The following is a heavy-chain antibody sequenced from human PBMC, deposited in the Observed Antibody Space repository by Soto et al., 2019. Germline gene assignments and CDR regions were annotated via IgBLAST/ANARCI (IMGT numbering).Heavy chain of an antibody. J-gene: IGHJ4*02. V-gene: IGHV4-30-2*01. Sequence: SETLSLTCAVSGGSISSGGYSWSWIRQPPGKGLEWIGYIYHSGSTYYNPSLKSRVTISVDRSKNQFSLKLSSVTAADTAVYYCARVMYSSSSGLGYYFDYWGQGTLVTVSS. CDR3: ARVMYSSSSGLGYYFDY. D-gene: IGHD6-6*01. CDR2: IYHSGST. CDR1: GGSISSGGYS.